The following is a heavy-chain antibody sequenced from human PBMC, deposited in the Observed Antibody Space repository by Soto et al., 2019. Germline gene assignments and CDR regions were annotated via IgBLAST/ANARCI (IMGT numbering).Heavy chain of an antibody. CDR3: AHRRDAGFFFDI. J-gene: IGHJ3*02. Sequence: SGPTLVKPTQTLTLTCTFSGFSLSTSGVGVGWIRQPPGKALEWLALIYWNDDKRYSPSLKSRLTITKDTSKNQVVLTMTNMDPVDTATYYCAHRRDAGFFFDIWGQGTMVTVSS. CDR1: GFSLSTSGVG. CDR2: IYWNDDK. V-gene: IGHV2-5*01.